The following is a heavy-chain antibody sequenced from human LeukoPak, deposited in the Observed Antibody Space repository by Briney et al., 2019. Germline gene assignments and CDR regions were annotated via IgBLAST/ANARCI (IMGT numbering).Heavy chain of an antibody. J-gene: IGHJ4*02. Sequence: GGSLRLSCAGSGFNFSSYWMSWVRQAPGKGLEWVANINQDGSEKYYVDSVKGRFTISRDNAKNSLYLQMNSLRAEDTAVYYCARDSRDPAHFDYWGQGTLVTVSS. V-gene: IGHV3-7*05. CDR2: INQDGSEK. CDR1: GFNFSSYW. CDR3: ARDSRDPAHFDY.